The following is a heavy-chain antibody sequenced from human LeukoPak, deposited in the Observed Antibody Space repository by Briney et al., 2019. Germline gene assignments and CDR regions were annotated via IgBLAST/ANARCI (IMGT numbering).Heavy chain of an antibody. CDR1: GGSISSGGYY. J-gene: IGHJ3*02. CDR3: ASDPIYRAAAGTSSRGAFDI. CDR2: IYYSGST. V-gene: IGHV4-31*03. D-gene: IGHD6-13*01. Sequence: SETLSLTCTVSGGSISSGGYYWSWIRQHPGKGLEWIGYIYYSGSTYYNPSLKSRVTISVDTSKNQFSLQLSSVTAADTAVYYCASDPIYRAAAGTSSRGAFDIWGQGTMVTVSS.